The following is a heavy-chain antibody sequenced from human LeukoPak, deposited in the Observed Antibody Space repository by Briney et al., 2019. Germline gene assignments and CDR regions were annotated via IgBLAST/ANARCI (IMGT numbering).Heavy chain of an antibody. V-gene: IGHV3-53*01. CDR2: FYSGGGT. J-gene: IGHJ2*01. CDR1: GFTVSRSY. CDR3: ARDHYDSRGWYWYFDA. D-gene: IGHD3-22*01. Sequence: GSLRLSCAASGFTVSRSYMSWVRQAPGKGLEWVSVFYSGGGTSYADSVKGRFTISRDTSKNSVYLQMNSLRAEDTAVYYCARDHYDSRGWYWYFDAWGRGALVTVSS.